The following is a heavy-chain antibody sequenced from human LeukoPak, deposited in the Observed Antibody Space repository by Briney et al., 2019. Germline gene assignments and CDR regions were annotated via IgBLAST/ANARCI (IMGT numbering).Heavy chain of an antibody. V-gene: IGHV3-20*04. CDR1: GFSFSDYY. J-gene: IGHJ4*02. D-gene: IGHD3-22*01. Sequence: PGGSLRLSCAASGFSFSDYYVSWIRQAPGKGLEWVSGINWNGGSTGYADSVKGRFTISRDNAKNSLYLQMNSLRAGDTALYYCARERTYYYDSNPDYFDYWGQGTLVTVSS. CDR3: ARERTYYYDSNPDYFDY. CDR2: INWNGGST.